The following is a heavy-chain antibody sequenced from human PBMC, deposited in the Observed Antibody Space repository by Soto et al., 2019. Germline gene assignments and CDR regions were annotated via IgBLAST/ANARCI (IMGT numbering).Heavy chain of an antibody. Sequence: PGGSLRLSCAASGFTFSNYAMNWVRQAPGKGLEWVSGISWNSGSIGYADSVKGRFTISRDNAKNSLYLQMNSLRAEDTALYYCAKDLGDCSGGSCYSRYYYYGMDVWGQGTTVTVSS. J-gene: IGHJ6*02. CDR3: AKDLGDCSGGSCYSRYYYYGMDV. D-gene: IGHD2-15*01. V-gene: IGHV3-9*01. CDR1: GFTFSNYA. CDR2: ISWNSGSI.